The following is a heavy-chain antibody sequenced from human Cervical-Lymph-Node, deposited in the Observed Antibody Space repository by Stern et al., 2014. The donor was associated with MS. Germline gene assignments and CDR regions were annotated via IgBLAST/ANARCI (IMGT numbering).Heavy chain of an antibody. CDR3: ARGVATIQGTDWFDP. Sequence: VQLVESGAEVRKPGASVKVSCKASGVMFSSFAIRWMRQAPGQRFEWMGGIIPVLGITNYAQKFPGRLTITADQSPHTTYMELSNLRSEDTALYYCARGVATIQGTDWFDPWGQGTLVTVSS. J-gene: IGHJ5*02. D-gene: IGHD5-12*01. V-gene: IGHV1-69*09. CDR1: GVMFSSFA. CDR2: IIPVLGIT.